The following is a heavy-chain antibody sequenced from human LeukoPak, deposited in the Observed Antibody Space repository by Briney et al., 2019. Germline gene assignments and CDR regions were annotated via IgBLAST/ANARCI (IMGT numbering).Heavy chain of an antibody. V-gene: IGHV4-38-2*02. CDR1: DYSISSGYY. J-gene: IGHJ4*02. CDR2: IYHSGST. D-gene: IGHD3-10*01. CDR3: ARSKGYGSGTYYDY. Sequence: PSETLSLTCTVSDYSISSGYYWGWIRQPPGKGLEWIGSIYHSGSTYYNPSLKSRVTISVDTSKNQFSLKLTSVTAADTAVYYCARSKGYGSGTYYDYWGQGTLVTVSS.